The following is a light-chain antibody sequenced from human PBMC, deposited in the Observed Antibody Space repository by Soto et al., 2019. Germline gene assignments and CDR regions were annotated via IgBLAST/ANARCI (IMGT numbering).Light chain of an antibody. CDR1: SSDIGAGYD. CDR3: QSYDSSLSVGV. Sequence: QSVLTQTPSVSGAPGQRVTISCTGSSSDIGAGYDVHWYQQLPGTAPKLLIYGNNHRPSGVPDRFSGSKSGTSASLAITGLQAEDEAYYYCQSYDSSLSVGVFGGGTKVTVL. J-gene: IGLJ2*01. CDR2: GNN. V-gene: IGLV1-40*01.